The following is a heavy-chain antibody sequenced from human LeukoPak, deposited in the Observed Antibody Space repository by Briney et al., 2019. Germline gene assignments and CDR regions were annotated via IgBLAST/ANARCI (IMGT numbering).Heavy chain of an antibody. CDR1: GYTFTSYG. CDR2: ISAYNGNT. Sequence: ASVKVSCKASGYTFTSYGISWVRQAPGQGLEGMGWISAYNGNTNYAQKLQGRVTMTTDTSTSTAYMELRSLRSDDTAVYYCARDNLPGYSSGRFWYYYYYGMDVWGQGTTVTVSS. D-gene: IGHD6-19*01. V-gene: IGHV1-18*01. CDR3: ARDNLPGYSSGRFWYYYYYGMDV. J-gene: IGHJ6*02.